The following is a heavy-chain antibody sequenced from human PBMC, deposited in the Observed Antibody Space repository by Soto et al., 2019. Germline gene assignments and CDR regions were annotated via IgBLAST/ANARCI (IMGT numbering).Heavy chain of an antibody. J-gene: IGHJ5*02. CDR2: IGADNGDT. Sequence: QVQLVQSGAEVKKPGASVKVSCKASGYTFSTYGFSWVRQAPGQGLEWMGWIGADNGDTNYAQNFQGRVTMTTDTSTTTSYMELRSLTPDATAVYCCARDWKWAEGCDPWGQGTVVTVSS. D-gene: IGHD1-26*01. CDR3: ARDWKWAEGCDP. V-gene: IGHV1-18*01. CDR1: GYTFSTYG.